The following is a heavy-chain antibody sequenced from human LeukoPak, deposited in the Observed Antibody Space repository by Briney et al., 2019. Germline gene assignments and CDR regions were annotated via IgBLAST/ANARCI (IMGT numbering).Heavy chain of an antibody. CDR2: IRSKAYGETA. V-gene: IGHV3-49*04. CDR1: GFTVNNYV. J-gene: IGHJ4*02. CDR3: TRDRGAYNLYDY. Sequence: GRSLRLSCIASGFTVNNYVMHWVRQAPGKGLEWVGFIRSKAYGETADYAASVKGRFTISRDDSKAIAYLQMNSLKTEDTAVYHCTRDRGAYNLYDYWGQGTLVTVSS. D-gene: IGHD1-1*01.